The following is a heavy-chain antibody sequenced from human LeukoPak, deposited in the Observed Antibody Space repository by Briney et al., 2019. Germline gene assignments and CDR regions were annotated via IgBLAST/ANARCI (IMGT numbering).Heavy chain of an antibody. J-gene: IGHJ4*02. V-gene: IGHV3-74*01. CDR2: IRSDGSTT. Sequence: GGSLRLSCAASAFTFSNYAMSWVRQAPGKGLVWVSHIRSDGSTTTYADSVKGRFTISRDNAKNTLYLQMNSLRAEDTAVYYCARDRGYTQDYWGQGTLVTVSS. CDR1: AFTFSNYA. D-gene: IGHD5-12*01. CDR3: ARDRGYTQDY.